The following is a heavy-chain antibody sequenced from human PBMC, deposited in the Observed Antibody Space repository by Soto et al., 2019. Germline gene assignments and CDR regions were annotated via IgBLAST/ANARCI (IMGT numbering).Heavy chain of an antibody. CDR3: ASGYCSGGSCYSSGYYYYGMDV. J-gene: IGHJ6*02. V-gene: IGHV1-18*01. Sequence: ASVKVSCKASGYTFASYGISWVRQAPGQGLEWMGWISAYNGNTNYAQKLQGRVTMTTDTSTSTAYMELRSLRSDDTAVYYCASGYCSGGSCYSSGYYYYGMDVWGQGTTVTSP. CDR1: GYTFASYG. D-gene: IGHD2-15*01. CDR2: ISAYNGNT.